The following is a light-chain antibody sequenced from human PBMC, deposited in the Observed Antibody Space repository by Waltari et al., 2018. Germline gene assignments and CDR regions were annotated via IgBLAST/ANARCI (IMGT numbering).Light chain of an antibody. CDR2: DVS. J-gene: IGLJ3*02. Sequence: QSALTQPASVSGSPGQSITISCTGTTSDLGGYNYVSWYQQHPGKAPKLIIFDVSSRPSGVSNRFSCSKSANTASLIISGLQAEDEADYYCCSFTSSSTWVFGGGTKLTVL. V-gene: IGLV2-14*03. CDR1: TSDLGGYNY. CDR3: CSFTSSSTWV.